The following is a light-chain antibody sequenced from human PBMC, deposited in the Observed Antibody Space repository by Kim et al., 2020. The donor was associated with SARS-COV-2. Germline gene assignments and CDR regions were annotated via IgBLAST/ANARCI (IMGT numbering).Light chain of an antibody. V-gene: IGLV2-11*01. Sequence: QSALTQPRSVSGSPGQSVAISCTGTSSDVGGYDYVSWYQQHPGEAPKLMIYDVTKRPSGVPDRFSGSKSGNTASLTISGLQAEDEADYYCCSYADTYSVFGGGTQLTVL. CDR3: CSYADTYSV. CDR1: SSDVGGYDY. CDR2: DVT. J-gene: IGLJ2*01.